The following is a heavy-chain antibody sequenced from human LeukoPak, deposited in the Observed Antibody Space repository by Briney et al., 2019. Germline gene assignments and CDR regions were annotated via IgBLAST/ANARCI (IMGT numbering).Heavy chain of an antibody. CDR1: GYTLTSYD. J-gene: IGHJ6*03. V-gene: IGHV1-8*01. D-gene: IGHD2-8*01. CDR3: ARVSYCTNGVCYFASWGYYYYYYMDV. CDR2: MNPNSGNT. Sequence: ASVKVSCKASGYTLTSYDINWVRQATGQGLEWMGWMNPNSGNTGYAQKFQGRVTMTRNTSISTAYMELSSLRSEDTAVYYCARVSYCTNGVCYFASWGYYYYYYMDVWGKGTTVTVSS.